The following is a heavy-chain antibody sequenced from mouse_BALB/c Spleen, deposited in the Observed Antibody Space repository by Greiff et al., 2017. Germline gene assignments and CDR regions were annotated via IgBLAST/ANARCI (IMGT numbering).Heavy chain of an antibody. CDR2: IRNKANGYTT. Sequence: EVKLVESGGGLVQPGGSLRLSCATSGFTFTDYYMSWVRQPPGKALEWLGFIRNKANGYTTEYSASVKGRFTISRDNSQSILYLQMNTLRAEDSATYYCARDSFHYYGYWYFGVWGAGTTVTVSS. V-gene: IGHV7-3*02. CDR1: GFTFTDYY. CDR3: ARDSFHYYGYWYFGV. D-gene: IGHD1-2*01. J-gene: IGHJ1*01.